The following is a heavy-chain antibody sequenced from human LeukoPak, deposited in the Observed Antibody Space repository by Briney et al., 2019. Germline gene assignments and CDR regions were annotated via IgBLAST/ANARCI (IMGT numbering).Heavy chain of an antibody. CDR1: GGSISTYY. D-gene: IGHD3-3*01. Sequence: SETLSLTCTVSGGSISTYYWNWIRQPPGKGLEWIGCMYYSGSTNYNPSLKSRVTISVDTSKNQFSLKLSSVTAADTAVYYCAREYTRITIFGVVRSTDAFDIWGQGTMVTVSS. CDR3: AREYTRITIFGVVRSTDAFDI. J-gene: IGHJ3*02. V-gene: IGHV4-59*01. CDR2: MYYSGST.